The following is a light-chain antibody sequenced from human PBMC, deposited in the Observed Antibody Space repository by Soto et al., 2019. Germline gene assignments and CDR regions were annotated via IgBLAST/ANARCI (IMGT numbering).Light chain of an antibody. J-gene: IGKJ1*01. Sequence: DIPMTQSPSSLSASVGDRVTITCRASQLISNYLSWYQQKPGKAPNLLIYAASSLQSGVPSRFSGSGSGTHFTLTISSLQPEDFATYYCQQSYTTPWTFGQGTKVEVK. V-gene: IGKV1-39*01. CDR3: QQSYTTPWT. CDR1: QLISNY. CDR2: AAS.